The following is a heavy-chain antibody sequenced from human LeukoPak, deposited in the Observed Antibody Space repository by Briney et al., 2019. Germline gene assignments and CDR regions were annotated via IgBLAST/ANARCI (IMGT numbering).Heavy chain of an antibody. Sequence: SETLSLTCTVSGGSISSGGYYWSWIQQPPGKGLEWIGYIYHSGSTYYNPSLKSRVTISVDRSKNQFSLKLSSVTAADTAVYYCARDGAYSSSNWGQGTLVTVSS. D-gene: IGHD6-6*01. CDR2: IYHSGST. V-gene: IGHV4-30-2*01. J-gene: IGHJ4*02. CDR3: ARDGAYSSSN. CDR1: GGSISSGGYY.